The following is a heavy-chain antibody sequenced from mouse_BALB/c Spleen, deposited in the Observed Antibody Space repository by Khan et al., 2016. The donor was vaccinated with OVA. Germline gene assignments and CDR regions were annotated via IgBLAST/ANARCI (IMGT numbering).Heavy chain of an antibody. J-gene: IGHJ4*01. CDR1: GYTFTSYW. Sequence: DLVKPGTSVKLYCKASGYTFTSYWINWIKQRPGRGLEWIGRIGPGSSNTYYNEMFKGKAALTVNTSSSTAYVQLSRLSSEDSSVDFCARENYYGRSCYAMDYGDQGTSVTVSS. D-gene: IGHD1-1*01. CDR3: ARENYYGRSCYAMDY. V-gene: IGHV1S41*01. CDR2: IGPGSSNT.